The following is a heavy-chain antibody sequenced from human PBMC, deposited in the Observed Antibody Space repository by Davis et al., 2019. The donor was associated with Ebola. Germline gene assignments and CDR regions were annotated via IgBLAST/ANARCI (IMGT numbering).Heavy chain of an antibody. CDR3: ARARRTFIVAAGSDI. J-gene: IGHJ3*02. V-gene: IGHV3-23*01. CDR1: GITFRNVV. CDR2: IDDDGEDT. D-gene: IGHD6-13*01. Sequence: GGSLRLSCAASGITFRNVVMSWVRQAPGKGLEWVSGIDDDGEDTNYADSVRGRFTISRDNSKNTLYLQMNSLRVEDTAVYYCARARRTFIVAAGSDIWGQGTMVTVSS.